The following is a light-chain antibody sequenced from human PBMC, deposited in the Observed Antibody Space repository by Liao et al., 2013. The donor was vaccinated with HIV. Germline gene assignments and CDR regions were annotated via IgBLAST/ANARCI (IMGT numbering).Light chain of an antibody. Sequence: SYELTQPPSVSVAPGKTARITCGGSNIGSKTVHWYQQKPGQAPVLVIYYDSDRPSGISERFSGSNSGNTATLTISGTQAMDEADYYCQAWDSSTVVFGGGTKLTVL. J-gene: IGLJ3*02. CDR1: NIGSKT. CDR2: YDS. V-gene: IGLV3-21*01. CDR3: QAWDSSTVV.